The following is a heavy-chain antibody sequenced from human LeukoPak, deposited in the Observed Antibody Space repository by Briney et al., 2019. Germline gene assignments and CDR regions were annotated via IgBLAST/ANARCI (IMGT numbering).Heavy chain of an antibody. D-gene: IGHD2-21*01. Sequence: GGSLRLSCAASGFTFSTYAMHWVRQAPGKGLEWVSGISASGGSTFYADSVKGRFTISKDNSKNTLFLQMNSLRREDTAMYYCAKASDRYYFDYWGQGTLVTVSS. CDR1: GFTFSTYA. V-gene: IGHV3-23*01. CDR3: AKASDRYYFDY. J-gene: IGHJ4*02. CDR2: ISASGGST.